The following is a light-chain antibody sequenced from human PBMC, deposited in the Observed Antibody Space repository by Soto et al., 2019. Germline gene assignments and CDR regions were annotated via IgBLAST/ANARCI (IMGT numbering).Light chain of an antibody. J-gene: IGKJ3*01. CDR3: QQYYIWPPFT. CDR1: QSIRSD. V-gene: IGKV3-15*01. Sequence: IVPAPCRASLSVSPGVRATLTCRASQSIRSDLAWYQQRPGQSPRLLIYDASTSAAGIPARFIGSGSGTEFTLTISSLQSEDFAVYPWQQYYIWPPFTFGPGT. CDR2: DAS.